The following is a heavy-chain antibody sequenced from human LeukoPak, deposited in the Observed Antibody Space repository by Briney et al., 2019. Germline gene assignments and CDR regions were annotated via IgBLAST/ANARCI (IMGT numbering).Heavy chain of an antibody. CDR1: GYTFTGYY. V-gene: IGHV1-2*02. J-gene: IGHJ5*02. D-gene: IGHD4-17*01. CDR3: ARGDYGRADP. CDR2: INPNSGGT. Sequence: GASVKVSCKASGYTFTGYYMHWVRQAPGQGLEWMGWINPNSGGTNYAQKFHGRVTMSRDTSMSTAYMELNRLTTDDTAMYYCARGDYGRADPWGQGSLVTVSS.